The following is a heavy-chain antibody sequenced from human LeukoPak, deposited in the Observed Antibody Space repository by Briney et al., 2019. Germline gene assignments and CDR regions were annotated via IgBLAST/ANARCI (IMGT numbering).Heavy chain of an antibody. J-gene: IGHJ3*02. V-gene: IGHV4-39*07. CDR3: ARDLRGAFDI. CDR2: INHSGST. CDR1: GGSISSSSYY. Sequence: SETLSLTCTVSGGSISSSSYYWGWIRQPPGKGLEWIGEINHSGSTNYNPSLKSRVTISVDTSKNQFSLKLSSVTAADTAVYYCARDLRGAFDIWGQGTMVTVSS.